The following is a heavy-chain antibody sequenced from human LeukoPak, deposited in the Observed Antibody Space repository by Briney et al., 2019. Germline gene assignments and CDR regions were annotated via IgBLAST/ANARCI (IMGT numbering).Heavy chain of an antibody. J-gene: IGHJ5*02. V-gene: IGHV3-33*01. CDR3: ARDSGVEYNWFDP. CDR2: IWYDGSNK. CDR1: GFTFSSYG. D-gene: IGHD6-19*01. Sequence: PGGSLRLSCAASGFTFSSYGMHWVRQAPGKGLEWVAVIWYDGSNKYYADSVKGRFTISRDNSKNTLYLQMNSLRAEDTAVYYCARDSGVEYNWFDPWGQGTLVTVSS.